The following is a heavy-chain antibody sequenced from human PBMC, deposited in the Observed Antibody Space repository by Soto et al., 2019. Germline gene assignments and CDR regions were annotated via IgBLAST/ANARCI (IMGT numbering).Heavy chain of an antibody. Sequence: SETLSLTCAVYGGSFSGYYWSWIRQPPGKGLEWIGEINHSGSTNYNPSLKSRVTISVDTSKNQFSLKLSSVTAADTAVYYCARGRRDPELRKAAATDFDYWGQGTLVTVSS. D-gene: IGHD2-15*01. V-gene: IGHV4-34*01. J-gene: IGHJ4*02. CDR2: INHSGST. CDR1: GGSFSGYY. CDR3: ARGRRDPELRKAAATDFDY.